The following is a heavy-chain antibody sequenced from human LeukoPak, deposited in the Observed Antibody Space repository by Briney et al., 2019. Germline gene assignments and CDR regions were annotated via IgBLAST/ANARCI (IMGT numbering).Heavy chain of an antibody. V-gene: IGHV1-2*02. Sequence: ASVKVSCKASGYTSTGYFLHWVRQAPGQGLEWMGWINPNNGFTNYTQKFKGRLTMTRDTSIRTAYMELNRLTSDDTAVFYCARAWGSLYYFDYWGQGTLVTVSS. CDR2: INPNNGFT. CDR3: ARAWGSLYYFDY. D-gene: IGHD3-16*01. J-gene: IGHJ4*02. CDR1: GYTSTGYF.